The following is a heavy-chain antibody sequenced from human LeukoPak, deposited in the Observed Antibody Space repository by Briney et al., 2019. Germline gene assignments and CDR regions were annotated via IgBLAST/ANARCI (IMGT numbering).Heavy chain of an antibody. D-gene: IGHD3-10*01. CDR3: VRGGEGGYDFDY. J-gene: IGHJ4*02. V-gene: IGHV4-34*01. CDR1: DGSFSGY. Sequence: SETLSLTCGVYDGSFSGYWTWIRQPPGKGLEWIAEIKYTGNTNYNTSRKRRLTISIDTSKKQFSLNLRSVTAAVTAVYCCVRGGEGGYDFDYWGQGALVTVSS. CDR2: IKYTGNT.